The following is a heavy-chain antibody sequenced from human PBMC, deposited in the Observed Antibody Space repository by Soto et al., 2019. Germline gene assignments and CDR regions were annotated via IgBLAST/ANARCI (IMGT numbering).Heavy chain of an antibody. CDR2: MSDSETT. CDR3: ASDCISTSCYVGVYYGMDV. CDR1: GGYVSGSVRSGTYY. V-gene: IGHV4-61*01. J-gene: IGHJ6*02. D-gene: IGHD2-2*01. Sequence: SETLSLTCSVSGGYVSGSVRSGTYYWSWIGQPPGRGRGGMAHFSDRIDQMSDSETTTYNPSLKSRVTISLDTSKNQFSLKLSSVTAADTAVYYCASDCISTSCYVGVYYGMDVWGQGTTVTVSS.